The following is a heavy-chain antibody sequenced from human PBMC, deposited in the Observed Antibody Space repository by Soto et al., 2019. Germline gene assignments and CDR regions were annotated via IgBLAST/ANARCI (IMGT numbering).Heavy chain of an antibody. CDR3: ARENSIAAAGTPWFDP. Sequence: EVQLVESGGGLVQPGGSLRLSCAASGFTFSSYSMNWVRQAPGKGLEWVSYISSSSSTIYYADSVKGRFTISRDNAKNSLYLQMNSLRAEDTALYYCARENSIAAAGTPWFDPWGQGTLVTVSS. J-gene: IGHJ5*02. D-gene: IGHD6-13*01. V-gene: IGHV3-48*01. CDR2: ISSSSSTI. CDR1: GFTFSSYS.